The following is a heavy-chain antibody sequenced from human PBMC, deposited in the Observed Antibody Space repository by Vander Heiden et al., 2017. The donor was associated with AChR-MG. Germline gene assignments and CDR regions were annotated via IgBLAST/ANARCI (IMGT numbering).Heavy chain of an antibody. CDR2: VTGSGSST. D-gene: IGHD6-19*01. Sequence: EVQLLASGGGLVQPGGSLRLSCAASGFTFNSYAMIWVRQAPGKGLEWVSAVTGSGSSTYYADSVKGRFSISRDNSKNTLYLQMTSLRAEDTAVYYCARESGDSSGWVMDYWGQGTLVTVSS. J-gene: IGHJ4*02. CDR3: ARESGDSSGWVMDY. CDR1: GFTFNSYA. V-gene: IGHV3-23*01.